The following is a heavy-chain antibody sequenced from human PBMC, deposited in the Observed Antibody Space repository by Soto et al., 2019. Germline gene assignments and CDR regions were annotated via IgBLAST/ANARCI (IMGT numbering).Heavy chain of an antibody. CDR3: ARSIVVVTALDY. Sequence: QVQLVQSGAEEKKPGASVKVSCKASGYTFTSYAMHWVRQAPGQRLEWMGWINAGNGNTKYSQKFPGRVTITRDTSASTAYMELRSLRSEDTAVYYCARSIVVVTALDYWGQGTLVTVSS. D-gene: IGHD2-21*02. CDR2: INAGNGNT. V-gene: IGHV1-3*05. J-gene: IGHJ4*02. CDR1: GYTFTSYA.